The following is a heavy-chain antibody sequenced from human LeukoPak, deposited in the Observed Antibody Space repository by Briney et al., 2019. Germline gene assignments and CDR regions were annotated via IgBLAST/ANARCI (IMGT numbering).Heavy chain of an antibody. D-gene: IGHD3-10*01. CDR3: ARGAPMALGYYMDV. CDR1: GGTFSSYA. CDR2: IIPIFGTA. J-gene: IGHJ6*03. Sequence: ASVKVSCKASGGTFSSYAISWVRQAPGQGLEWMGGIIPIFGTANYAQKFQGRVTITADKSTSTAYMELSRLRSDDTAVYYCARGAPMALGYYMDVWGKGTTVTISS. V-gene: IGHV1-69*06.